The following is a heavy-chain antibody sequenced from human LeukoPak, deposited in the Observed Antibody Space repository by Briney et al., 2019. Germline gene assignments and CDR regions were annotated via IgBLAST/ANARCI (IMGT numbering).Heavy chain of an antibody. V-gene: IGHV1-18*04. CDR2: ISAYNGNT. D-gene: IGHD3-9*01. J-gene: IGHJ5*02. CDR1: GYTFTSYG. CDR3: ARDFFDWLLLGNWFDP. Sequence: ASVKVSCTASGYTFTSYGISWVRQAPGQGLEWMGWISAYNGNTNYAQKLQGRVTMTTDTSTSTAYMELRSLRSDDTAVYYCARDFFDWLLLGNWFDPWGQGTLVTVSS.